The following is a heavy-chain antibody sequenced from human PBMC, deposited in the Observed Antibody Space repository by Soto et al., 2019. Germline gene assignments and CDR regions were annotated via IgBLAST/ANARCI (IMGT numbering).Heavy chain of an antibody. J-gene: IGHJ3*02. V-gene: IGHV6-1*01. CDR2: TYYRSKWYN. Sequence: SPTLSLTCAISGDSVSRNSAAWSWIRQSPSRGLEWLGRTYYRSKWYNDYAVSVKSRITINPDTSKNQFSLQLNSVTPEDTAVYYCARWIQGSHYFEIWGQGTMVTVSS. CDR3: ARWIQGSHYFEI. D-gene: IGHD5-18*01. CDR1: GDSVSRNSAA.